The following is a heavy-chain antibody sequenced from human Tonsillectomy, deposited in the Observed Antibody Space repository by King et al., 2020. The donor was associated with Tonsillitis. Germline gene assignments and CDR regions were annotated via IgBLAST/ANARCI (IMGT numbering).Heavy chain of an antibody. J-gene: IGHJ6*02. CDR2: IKSKTDGGTT. CDR3: TTAGYVVVADYYYYGMDV. V-gene: IGHV3-15*01. D-gene: IGHD2-15*01. CDR1: GFTFSNAW. Sequence: EVQLVESGGGLVKPGGSLRLSCAASGFTFSNAWMSWVRQAPGKGLEWVGRIKSKTDGGTTDYAAPVKGRFTISRDDSKNTLYLQMNSLKTEDTAVYYCTTAGYVVVADYYYYGMDVWGQGTTVTVSS.